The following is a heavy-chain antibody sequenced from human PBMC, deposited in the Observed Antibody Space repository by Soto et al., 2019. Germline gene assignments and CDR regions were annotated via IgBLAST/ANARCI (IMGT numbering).Heavy chain of an antibody. J-gene: IGHJ4*02. CDR2: ISGSGGST. CDR1: GFTFSSYA. D-gene: IGHD3-3*01. CDR3: AKDRKRRADFWSGYYMGPFDY. V-gene: IGHV3-23*01. Sequence: PGGSLRLSSAASGFTFSSYAMSWFRQAPGKGLEWVSAISGSGGSTYYADSVKGRFTISRDNSKNTLYLQMNSLRAEDTAVYYCAKDRKRRADFWSGYYMGPFDYWGQGT.